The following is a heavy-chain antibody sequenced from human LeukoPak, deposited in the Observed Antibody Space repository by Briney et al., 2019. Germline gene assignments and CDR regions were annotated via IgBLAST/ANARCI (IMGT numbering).Heavy chain of an antibody. Sequence: SETLSLTCAVYVGSFSGYYWSWIRQPPGKGLEWIGEINHSGSTNYNPSLKSRVTISVDTSKNQFSLKLSSVPAADTAVYYCARGGYSGYDGLIARSVRAYSSGWYGYWGQGTLVTVSP. V-gene: IGHV4-34*01. CDR2: INHSGST. J-gene: IGHJ4*02. D-gene: IGHD6-19*01. CDR1: VGSFSGYY. CDR3: ARGGYSGYDGLIARSVRAYSSGWYGY.